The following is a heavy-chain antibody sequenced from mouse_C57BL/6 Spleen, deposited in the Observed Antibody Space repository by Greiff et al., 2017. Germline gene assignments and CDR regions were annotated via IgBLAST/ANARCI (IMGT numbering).Heavy chain of an antibody. D-gene: IGHD1-1*02. CDR1: GYTFTSYW. J-gene: IGHJ4*01. CDR3: ARGSPYAMDY. V-gene: IGHV1-59*01. Sequence: LVESGAELVRPGTSVKLSCKASGYTFTSYWMHWVKQRPGQGLEWIGVIDPSDSYTNYNQKFKGKATLTVDTSSSTAYMQLSSLTSEDSAVYYCARGSPYAMDYWGQGTSVTVSS. CDR2: IDPSDSYT.